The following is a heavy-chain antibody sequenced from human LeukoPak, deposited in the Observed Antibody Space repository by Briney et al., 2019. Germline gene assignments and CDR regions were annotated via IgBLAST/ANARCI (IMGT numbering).Heavy chain of an antibody. CDR1: GGSISSYY. CDR2: IYYSGST. Sequence: SETLSLTCTVSGGSISSYYWSWIRQPPGKGLEWIGYIYYSGSTNYNPSLKSRVTISVDTSKNQFSLKLSSVTAADTAVYYCARATYYYDSSGYYGFDYWGKGTLVTVSS. CDR3: ARATYYYDSSGYYGFDY. D-gene: IGHD3-22*01. V-gene: IGHV4-59*01. J-gene: IGHJ4*02.